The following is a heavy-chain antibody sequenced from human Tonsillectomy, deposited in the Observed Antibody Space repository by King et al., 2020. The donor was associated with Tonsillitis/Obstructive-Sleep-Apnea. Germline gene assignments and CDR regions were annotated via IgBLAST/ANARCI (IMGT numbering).Heavy chain of an antibody. J-gene: IGHJ4*02. CDR3: AKEGSNLKFAYDY. D-gene: IGHD3-3*01. Sequence: VQLVESGGGVVQPGRSLRLSCAASGFTFNNYGMHWVRQAPGKGLEWVAVISYDGNVEYYADFVKGRLTISRDNPKNTLYLQMINLRVEDTAVYYCAKEGSNLKFAYDYWGRGTLVTVSS. CDR1: GFTFNNYG. V-gene: IGHV3-30*18. CDR2: ISYDGNVE.